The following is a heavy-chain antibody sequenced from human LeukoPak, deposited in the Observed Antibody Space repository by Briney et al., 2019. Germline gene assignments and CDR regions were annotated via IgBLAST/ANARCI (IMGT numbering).Heavy chain of an antibody. D-gene: IGHD6-13*01. CDR3: ARSHSSSWYWFDP. CDR2: IYYSGST. Sequence: SETLSLTCTVSGGSISSGGYYWSWIRQHPGKGLEWIGYIYYSGSTYYNPSLKSRVTISVDTSKNQFSLNLRSVTAADTAVYYCARSHSSSWYWFDPWGQGTLVTVSS. CDR1: GGSISSGGYY. V-gene: IGHV4-31*03. J-gene: IGHJ5*02.